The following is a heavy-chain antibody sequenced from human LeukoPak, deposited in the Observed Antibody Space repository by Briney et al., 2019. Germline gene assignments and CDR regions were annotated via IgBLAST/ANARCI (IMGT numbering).Heavy chain of an antibody. J-gene: IGHJ1*01. Sequence: GGSLRLSCVGSELTFSTYPMSWVRQAPGKGLEWVATISTRGKYPYYADSVKGQFTVSRDNAEKSLFLRMDSLRAEDTAVYFCATLEYFQDWGQGTLVTVSS. CDR2: ISTRGKYP. V-gene: IGHV3-21*01. CDR3: ATLEYFQD. CDR1: ELTFSTYP.